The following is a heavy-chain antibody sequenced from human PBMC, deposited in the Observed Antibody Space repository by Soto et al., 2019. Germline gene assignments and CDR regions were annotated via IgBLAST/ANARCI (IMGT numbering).Heavy chain of an antibody. CDR3: AKPRHIVVVQAAIDY. D-gene: IGHD2-2*01. CDR1: GYTFTSYA. Sequence: ASVKVSCKASGYTFTSYAMHWVRQAPGQRLEWMGWINAGNGNTKYSQKFQGRVTITRDTSASTAYMELNSLRAEDTAVYYCAKPRHIVVVQAAIDYGGQGTLVTVSS. J-gene: IGHJ4*02. CDR2: INAGNGNT. V-gene: IGHV1-3*01.